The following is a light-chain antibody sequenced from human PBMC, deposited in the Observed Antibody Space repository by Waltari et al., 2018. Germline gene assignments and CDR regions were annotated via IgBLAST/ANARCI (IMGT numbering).Light chain of an antibody. CDR2: NDN. CDR1: SSNIASNS. CDR3: ATWDGTLDGPE. Sequence: QPVLTQAPPASATPGQSVTTSCSGTSSNIASNSEDWYHQLPGTAPNLLIYNDNQRPSGVPDRFYGSKSGTSASMTISGLRSEDEADYYCATWDGTLDGPEFGGGTRLTVV. V-gene: IGLV1-44*01. J-gene: IGLJ3*02.